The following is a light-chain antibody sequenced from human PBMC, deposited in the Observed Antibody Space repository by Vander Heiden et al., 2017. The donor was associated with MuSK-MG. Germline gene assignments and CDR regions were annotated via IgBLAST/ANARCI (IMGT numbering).Light chain of an antibody. V-gene: IGKV3-15*01. CDR2: GAS. CDR3: QQHNNWPPWT. J-gene: IGKJ1*01. CDR1: QSVSSN. Sequence: EIVMTQSPATLSVSPGERATLSCRASQSVSSNLAWYQQKPGQAPRLLIYGASTRATGIPARLSGSGYGTEFTLTISSRQSEDFAVYYCQQHNNWPPWTFGQGTKVEIK.